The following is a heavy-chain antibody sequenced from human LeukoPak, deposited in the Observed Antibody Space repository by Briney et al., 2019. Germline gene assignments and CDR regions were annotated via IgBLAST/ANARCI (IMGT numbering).Heavy chain of an antibody. Sequence: GGSLRLSCAVSGFTFDDYGMSWVRQAPGKGLEWVSGISGSGDNTYYADSVKGRFTISRDNSKNTLYVQVNSLGTEDTAAYYCAKGSYYDSSGSFYFDYWGQGTLVTVSS. D-gene: IGHD3-22*01. CDR2: ISGSGDNT. V-gene: IGHV3-23*01. J-gene: IGHJ4*02. CDR1: GFTFDDYG. CDR3: AKGSYYDSSGSFYFDY.